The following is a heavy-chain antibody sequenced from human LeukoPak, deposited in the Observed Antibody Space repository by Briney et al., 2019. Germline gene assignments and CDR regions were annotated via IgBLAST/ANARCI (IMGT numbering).Heavy chain of an antibody. V-gene: IGHV4-61*05. Sequence: SETLSLTCTVSGGSISSSSYHWGWIRQPPGKGLEWIGYIYYSGSTNYNPSLKSRVTISVDTSKNQFSLKLSSVTAADTAVYYCARGGAFDIWGQGTMVTVSS. D-gene: IGHD2-15*01. CDR1: GGSISSSSYH. CDR3: ARGGAFDI. J-gene: IGHJ3*02. CDR2: IYYSGST.